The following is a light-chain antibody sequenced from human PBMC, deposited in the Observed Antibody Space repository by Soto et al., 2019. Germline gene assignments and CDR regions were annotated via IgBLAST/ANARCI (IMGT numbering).Light chain of an antibody. CDR1: SSDVGGYNY. CDR3: SSYTSSSLYV. CDR2: DVS. Sequence: QSALTQPASVSGSPGQSITISCTGTSSDVGGYNYVSWYQQHPGKAPKLMIYDVSNRPSGVSNRFSGSKSGNTASLTISGLQAEDDADYYCSSYTSSSLYVFGNGTKVTVL. J-gene: IGLJ1*01. V-gene: IGLV2-14*01.